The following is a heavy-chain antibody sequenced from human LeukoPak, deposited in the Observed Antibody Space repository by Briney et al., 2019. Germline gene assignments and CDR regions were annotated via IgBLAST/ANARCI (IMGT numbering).Heavy chain of an antibody. V-gene: IGHV3-7*01. J-gene: IGHJ4*02. CDR1: GFTFSSHW. Sequence: GGSLRLSCAASGFTFSSHWMSWVRQAPGKGLEWVANIKQDGSEEYYVDSVKGRFTISRDNAKDSLYLQMNSLRAEDTAVYYCAKESGGYFDYWGQGTLVTVSS. CDR3: AKESGGYFDY. D-gene: IGHD1-1*01. CDR2: IKQDGSEE.